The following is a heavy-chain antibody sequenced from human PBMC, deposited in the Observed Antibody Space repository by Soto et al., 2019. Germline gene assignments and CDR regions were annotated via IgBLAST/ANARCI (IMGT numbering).Heavy chain of an antibody. CDR3: ARHDYQSGSYFDY. Sequence: QLQLQESGPGLVKPSETLSLTCTVSGGSISSSGYYWGWIRQPPGKGLEWIGSMYYSGRTYYNPSLKSRLTISGEPSKNQFSLKLSSVTAADTAVYNCARHDYQSGSYFDYWGQGTLVTVSS. V-gene: IGHV4-39*01. J-gene: IGHJ4*02. CDR1: GGSISSSGYY. D-gene: IGHD4-17*01. CDR2: MYYSGRT.